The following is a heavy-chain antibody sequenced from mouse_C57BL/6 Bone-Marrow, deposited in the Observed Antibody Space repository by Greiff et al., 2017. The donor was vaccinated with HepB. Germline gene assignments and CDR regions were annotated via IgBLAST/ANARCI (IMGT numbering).Heavy chain of an antibody. Sequence: DVKLQESGPGLVKPSQSLSLTCSVTGYSITSCYYWNWIRQFPGNKLEWMGYISYDGSNNYNPYLNNRIPITRDTSKNQFFLKLNSVTTEDTATYYCAKAHYYGSSPYWYFDVWGTGTTVTVSS. CDR1: GYSITSCYY. V-gene: IGHV3-6*01. CDR3: AKAHYYGSSPYWYFDV. CDR2: ISYDGSN. D-gene: IGHD1-1*01. J-gene: IGHJ1*03.